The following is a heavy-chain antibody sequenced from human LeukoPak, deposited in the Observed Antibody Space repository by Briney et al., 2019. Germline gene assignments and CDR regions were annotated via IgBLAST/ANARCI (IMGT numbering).Heavy chain of an antibody. V-gene: IGHV3-30*03. D-gene: IGHD3-3*01. CDR1: GFTFSSYG. CDR2: ISYDGSNK. Sequence: PGGSLRLSCAASGFTFSSYGMHWVRQAPGKGLEWVAVISYDGSNKYYADSVKGRFTISRDNSKNTLYLQMDSLRAEDTAVYYCARSITILNQISYRLDVWGQGTSVTVSS. CDR3: ARSITILNQISYRLDV. J-gene: IGHJ6*02.